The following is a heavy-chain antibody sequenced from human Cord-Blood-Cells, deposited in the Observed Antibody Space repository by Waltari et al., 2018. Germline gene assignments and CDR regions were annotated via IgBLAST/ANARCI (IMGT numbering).Heavy chain of an antibody. D-gene: IGHD3-10*01. J-gene: IGHJ5*02. CDR3: ARVIYGSGSYSDWFDP. CDR2: INHSGST. V-gene: IGHV4-34*01. CDR1: GGSFSGYY. Sequence: QVQLQQWGAGLLKPSETLSLTCAVYGGSFSGYYWSWIRQPQGKGLEWIGEINHSGSTNYNPSLKSRVTISVDTSKNQFSLKLSSVTAADTAVYYCARVIYGSGSYSDWFDPWGQGTLVTVSS.